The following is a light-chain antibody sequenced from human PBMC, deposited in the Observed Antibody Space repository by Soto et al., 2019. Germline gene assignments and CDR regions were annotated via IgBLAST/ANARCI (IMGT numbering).Light chain of an antibody. CDR1: QGISSW. V-gene: IGKV1-9*01. CDR3: QQLNSYPLT. Sequence: DIQMTQSPSTLSGSVGDRVTITCRASQGISSWLAWYQQKLGKAPNLLIYDASTLQSGVPSRFSGSESGSVFTLRICSLQPEDFATYYCQQLNSYPLTSGGVTKVEIK. CDR2: DAS. J-gene: IGKJ4*01.